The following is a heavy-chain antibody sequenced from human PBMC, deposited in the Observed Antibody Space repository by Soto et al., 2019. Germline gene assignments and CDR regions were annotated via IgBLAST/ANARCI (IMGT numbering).Heavy chain of an antibody. CDR3: ARFDNDYGDYSMGY. D-gene: IGHD4-17*01. J-gene: IGHJ4*02. CDR1: GYTFTGYY. V-gene: IGHV1-2*02. CDR2: INPNSGGT. Sequence: ASVKVSCKASGYTFTGYYMHWVRQAPGQGLEWMGWINPNSGGTNYVQKFQGRVTMTRDTSISTAYMELSRLRSDDTAVYYCARFDNDYGDYSMGYWGQGTLVTVSS.